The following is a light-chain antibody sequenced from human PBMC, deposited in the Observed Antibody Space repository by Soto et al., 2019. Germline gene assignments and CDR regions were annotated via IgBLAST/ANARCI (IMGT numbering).Light chain of an antibody. J-gene: IGKJ5*01. V-gene: IGKV2-28*01. CDR3: LQALQTPPT. CDR1: QSLLHRNGNNY. Sequence: DIVMTQSPLSLPVTPGEPASFSCRSSQSLLHRNGNNYINCYLQKPGQSPQLLIYFGSTRASGVPDRFSGSGSGTDFTLKISRVAAEDLGVYYCLQALQTPPTFGQGTRLEIK. CDR2: FGS.